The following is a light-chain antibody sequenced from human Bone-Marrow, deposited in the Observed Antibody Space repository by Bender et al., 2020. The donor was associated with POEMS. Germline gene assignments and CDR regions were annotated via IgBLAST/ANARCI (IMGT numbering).Light chain of an antibody. CDR2: DVS. V-gene: IGLV2-14*03. CDR3: YSYAGTTRRE. Sequence: QSALTQPASVSGSPGQSITISCTGSISDIGGYNYVSWYQQHAGVGPQVIIYDVSNRPSGVSNRFSGSKAENTASLTISGLQAEDEAEYHCYSYAGTTRREFGGGTKLTVL. CDR1: ISDIGGYNY. J-gene: IGLJ3*02.